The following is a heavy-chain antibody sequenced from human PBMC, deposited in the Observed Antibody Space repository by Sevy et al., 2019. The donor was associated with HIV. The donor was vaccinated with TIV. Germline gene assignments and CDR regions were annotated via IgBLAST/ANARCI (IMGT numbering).Heavy chain of an antibody. J-gene: IGHJ4*02. D-gene: IGHD2-15*01. Sequence: GGSLRLSCSASGFIFGSYGMTWVRQAPGKGLEWVSGISGSGSSTYYADSVKGRFTISRDNSKNTLYLQMNSLRVEDTAIYYCAKDRSYLRGYCNNDGCYSFDYWGQGTLVTVSS. CDR3: AKDRSYLRGYCNNDGCYSFDY. CDR2: ISGSGSST. V-gene: IGHV3-23*01. CDR1: GFIFGSYG.